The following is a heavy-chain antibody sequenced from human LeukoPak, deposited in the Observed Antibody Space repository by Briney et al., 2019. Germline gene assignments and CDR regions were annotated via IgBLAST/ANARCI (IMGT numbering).Heavy chain of an antibody. V-gene: IGHV3-21*01. J-gene: IGHJ4*02. D-gene: IGHD4-17*01. Sequence: GGSLRLSCAASGFTFRSYSMHWVRQAPGKGLEWVSSISSSSSYIYYADSVKGRFTISRDNAKNSLYLQMNSLRAEDTAVYYCARESPLYGDPGFFDYWGQGTLVTVSS. CDR3: ARESPLYGDPGFFDY. CDR2: ISSSSSYI. CDR1: GFTFRSYS.